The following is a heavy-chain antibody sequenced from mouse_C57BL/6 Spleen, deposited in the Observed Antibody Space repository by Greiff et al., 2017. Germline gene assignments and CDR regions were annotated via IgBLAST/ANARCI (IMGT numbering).Heavy chain of an antibody. CDR3: ARDNWDPHWYFDV. D-gene: IGHD4-1*01. CDR2: ISSGSSTI. J-gene: IGHJ1*03. Sequence: DVKLVESGGGLVKPGGSLKLSCAASGFTFSDYGMHWVRQAPEKGLEWVAYISSGSSTIYYADTVKGRFTIARDNAKNTLFLQMTSLRSEDTAMYYCARDNWDPHWYFDVWGTGTTVTVSS. V-gene: IGHV5-17*01. CDR1: GFTFSDYG.